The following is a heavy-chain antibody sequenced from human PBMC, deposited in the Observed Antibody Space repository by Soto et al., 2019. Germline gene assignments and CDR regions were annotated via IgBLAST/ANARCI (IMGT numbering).Heavy chain of an antibody. CDR2: IHSGGTIT. Sequence: EVQLVGSGGSLVHPGRSLRLSCAASGFTFSNYWMHWVRQAPGKELVWVARIHSGGTITNYADSVKGRFTISRDNARNTVYLQMDSLRVDDTAVYYCAREILYMATNPWGQGTLVTVSS. CDR3: AREILYMATNP. V-gene: IGHV3-74*01. CDR1: GFTFSNYW. D-gene: IGHD5-12*01. J-gene: IGHJ5*02.